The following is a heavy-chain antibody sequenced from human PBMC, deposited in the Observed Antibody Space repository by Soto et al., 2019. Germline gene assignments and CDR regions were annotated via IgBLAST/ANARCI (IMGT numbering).Heavy chain of an antibody. Sequence: GASVKVSCKASGYTFTSYYMRWVRQAPGQGLEWMGIINPSGGSTSYAQKFQGRVTMTRDTSTSTVYMELSSLRSEDTAVYYCARCCEEGWLHFWFMDVWGQGTTVTVSS. J-gene: IGHJ6*02. D-gene: IGHD5-12*01. CDR2: INPSGGST. V-gene: IGHV1-46*01. CDR3: ARCCEEGWLHFWFMDV. CDR1: GYTFTSYY.